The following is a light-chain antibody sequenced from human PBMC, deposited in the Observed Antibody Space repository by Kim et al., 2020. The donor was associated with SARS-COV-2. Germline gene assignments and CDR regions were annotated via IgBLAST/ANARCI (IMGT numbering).Light chain of an antibody. V-gene: IGKV3-15*01. CDR1: QGVSSI. Sequence: SASPGESATLSCSARQGVSSIFAWQQQNPGQAPRLIIYGASSRASGLAGRFSGSASGKEFTLTISRLPSEDFAVYYCQQYNNWPTFGQGTRLDIK. J-gene: IGKJ5*01. CDR2: GAS. CDR3: QQYNNWPT.